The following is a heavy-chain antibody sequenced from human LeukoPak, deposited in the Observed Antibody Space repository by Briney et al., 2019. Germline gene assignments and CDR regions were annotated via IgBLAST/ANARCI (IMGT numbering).Heavy chain of an antibody. D-gene: IGHD2-15*01. Sequence: SETLSLTCTVSGDSFSSGAYYWSWIRQHPGKGLEWIGYIYYSGRTNYNPSLRSRVTISVDTSKNQFSLKLSSVTAADTAVYYCARSPDCSGGSCFWYFDLWGRGTLVTVSS. CDR3: ARSPDCSGGSCFWYFDL. J-gene: IGHJ2*01. CDR2: IYYSGRT. V-gene: IGHV4-61*08. CDR1: GDSFSSGAYY.